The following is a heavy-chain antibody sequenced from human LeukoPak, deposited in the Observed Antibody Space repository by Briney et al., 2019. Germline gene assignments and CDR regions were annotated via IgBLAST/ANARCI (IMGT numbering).Heavy chain of an antibody. D-gene: IGHD3-22*01. J-gene: IGHJ4*02. Sequence: GGSLRLSCAASGFTFSSYSMNWVRQAPGKGLEWVSSISSSSSYIYYADSVKGRFTISRDNAKNSLYLQMNSLRAEDTAVYYCARARYYDSGGYRYYFDYWGQGTLVTVSS. V-gene: IGHV3-21*04. CDR1: GFTFSSYS. CDR2: ISSSSSYI. CDR3: ARARYYDSGGYRYYFDY.